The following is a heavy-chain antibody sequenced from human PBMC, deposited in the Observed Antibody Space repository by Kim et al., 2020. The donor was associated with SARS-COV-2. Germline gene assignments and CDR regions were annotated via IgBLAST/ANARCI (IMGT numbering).Heavy chain of an antibody. V-gene: IGHV3-74*01. D-gene: IGHD3-10*01. Sequence: RFTISRDNAKNTLYLQMNSLRAEDTAVYYCARDYYGSGSYYLRRGSFDYWGQGTLVTVSS. J-gene: IGHJ4*02. CDR3: ARDYYGSGSYYLRRGSFDY.